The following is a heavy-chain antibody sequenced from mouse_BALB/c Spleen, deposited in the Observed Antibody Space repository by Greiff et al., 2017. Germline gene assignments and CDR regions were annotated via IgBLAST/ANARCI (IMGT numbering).Heavy chain of an antibody. Sequence: EVQGVESGGGLVQPGGSLKLSCAASGFTFSSYGMSWVRQTPDKRLELVATINSNGGSTYYPDSVKGRFTISRDNAKNTLYLQMSSLKSEDTAMYYCAREITTRDAMDYWGQGTSVTVSS. CDR1: GFTFSSYG. J-gene: IGHJ4*01. CDR2: INSNGGST. V-gene: IGHV5-6-3*01. D-gene: IGHD1-1*01. CDR3: AREITTRDAMDY.